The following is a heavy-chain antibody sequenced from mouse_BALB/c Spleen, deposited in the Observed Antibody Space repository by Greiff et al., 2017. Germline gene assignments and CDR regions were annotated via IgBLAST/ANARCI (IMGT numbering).Heavy chain of an antibody. CDR3: NGGKGYLDY. CDR1: GFNIKDYY. CDR2: IDPENGDT. V-gene: IGHV14-4*02. J-gene: IGHJ2*01. D-gene: IGHD1-3*01. Sequence: EVQLQQSGAELVRSGASVKLSCTASGFNIKDYYMHWVKQRPEQGLEWIGWIDPENGDTEYAPKFQGKATMTADTSSNTAYLQLSSLTSEDTAVYYCNGGKGYLDYWGQGTTLTVSS.